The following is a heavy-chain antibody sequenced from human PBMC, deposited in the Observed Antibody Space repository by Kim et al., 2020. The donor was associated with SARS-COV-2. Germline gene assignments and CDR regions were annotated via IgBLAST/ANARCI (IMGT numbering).Heavy chain of an antibody. CDR1: GFTFGDYA. J-gene: IGHJ1*01. V-gene: IGHV3-9*01. Sequence: GGSLRLSCAASGFTFGDYAMHWVRQAPGKGLEWVSSIYWTSAIIVYADSVKGRFTISRDNAKNSLYLQMNSLSAEDTALYYCAKARYSSTWYVGFEHWGPGTLVTVSS. D-gene: IGHD6-13*01. CDR3: AKARYSSTWYVGFEH. CDR2: IYWTSAII.